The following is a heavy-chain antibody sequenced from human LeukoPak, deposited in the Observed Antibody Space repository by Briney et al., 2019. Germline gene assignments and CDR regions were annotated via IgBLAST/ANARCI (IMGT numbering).Heavy chain of an antibody. CDR3: ARDTADYDFWSGYYRGETFDY. CDR2: ISSSSSTI. J-gene: IGHJ4*02. D-gene: IGHD3-3*01. CDR1: GFTFSSYS. V-gene: IGHV3-48*02. Sequence: PGGSLRLSCAASGFTFSSYSMNWVRQAPGKGLEWVSYISSSSSTIYYADSVKGRFTISRANAKNSLYLQMNSLRDEDTAVYYCARDTADYDFWSGYYRGETFDYWGQGTLVTVSS.